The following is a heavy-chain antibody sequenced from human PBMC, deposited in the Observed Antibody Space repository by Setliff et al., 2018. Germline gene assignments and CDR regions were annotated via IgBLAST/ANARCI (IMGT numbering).Heavy chain of an antibody. CDR2: INPSGGST. CDR3: ARGVYCSSTSCSPGLNWFDP. J-gene: IGHJ5*02. CDR1: GYSFANYY. Sequence: ASVKVSCKASGYSFANYYIHWVRQAPGQGLEWVGIINPSGGSTSYAQKFQGRVTMTRDTSTSTVYMELSSLRAEDTAVYYCARGVYCSSTSCSPGLNWFDPWGQGTLVTVSS. D-gene: IGHD2-2*01. V-gene: IGHV1-46*01.